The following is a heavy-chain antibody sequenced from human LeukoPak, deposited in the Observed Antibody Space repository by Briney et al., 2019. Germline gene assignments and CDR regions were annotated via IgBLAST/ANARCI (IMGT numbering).Heavy chain of an antibody. CDR3: AKGPPGVAVAVDY. Sequence: PGGSLRLSCAASGFTFSSYGMHWVRQAPGKGLEWVAFIRYDGSNKYYADSVKGRFTISRDNSKNTLYLQTNSLRAEDTAVYYCAKGPPGVAVAVDYWGQGTLVTVSS. J-gene: IGHJ4*02. CDR1: GFTFSSYG. V-gene: IGHV3-30*02. D-gene: IGHD6-19*01. CDR2: IRYDGSNK.